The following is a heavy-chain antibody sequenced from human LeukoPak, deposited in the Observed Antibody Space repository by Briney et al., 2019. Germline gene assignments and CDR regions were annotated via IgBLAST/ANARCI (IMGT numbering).Heavy chain of an antibody. D-gene: IGHD5-12*01. Sequence: PGGSLRLSCAASGFTFSSYAMHRVRQAPGKGLEWVAVISYDGSNKYYADSVKGRFTISRDNAKNSLYLQMNSLRAEDTAVYYCARAMFSGYSGYDLFDAFDIWGQGTMVTVSS. CDR2: ISYDGSNK. J-gene: IGHJ3*02. V-gene: IGHV3-30-3*01. CDR3: ARAMFSGYSGYDLFDAFDI. CDR1: GFTFSSYA.